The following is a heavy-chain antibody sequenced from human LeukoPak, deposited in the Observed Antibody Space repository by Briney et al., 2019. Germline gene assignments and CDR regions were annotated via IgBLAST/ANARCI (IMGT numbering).Heavy chain of an antibody. J-gene: IGHJ3*02. V-gene: IGHV4-59*08. CDR2: NSYSGST. Sequence: SSETLSLTCTVSGGSISTYYWSWIRQPPGKELEWIGYNSYSGSTNYNPSLKSRVTISVDTSKNQFSLKLSSVTAADTAVYYCAGIDYPTAFDIWGQGTMVTVSS. CDR1: GGSISTYY. D-gene: IGHD4-11*01. CDR3: AGIDYPTAFDI.